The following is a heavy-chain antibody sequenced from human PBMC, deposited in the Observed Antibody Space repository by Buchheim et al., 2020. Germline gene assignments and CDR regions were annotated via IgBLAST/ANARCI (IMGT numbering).Heavy chain of an antibody. Sequence: EVQLVESGGGLVQPGGSLRLSCATSGFSFNAYWMNWVRQAPGKGLEWVASIHQDGNERYYVDSVKGRFVISRDNAKNSLYLQMNSLRAEDTAVYYCVREASGKKIDYWGRGTL. CDR1: GFSFNAYW. V-gene: IGHV3-7*01. CDR3: VREASGKKIDY. J-gene: IGHJ4*02. D-gene: IGHD4-23*01. CDR2: IHQDGNER.